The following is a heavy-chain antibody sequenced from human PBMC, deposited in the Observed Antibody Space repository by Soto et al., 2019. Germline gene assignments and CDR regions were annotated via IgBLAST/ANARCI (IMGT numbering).Heavy chain of an antibody. J-gene: IGHJ6*02. CDR2: IYYSGST. Sequence: SETLSLTCTVSGGSISSSSYYWGWIRQPPGKGLEWIGSIYYSGSTYYNPSLKSRVTISVDTSKNQSSLKLSSVTAADTAVYYCARRYDFWSGYYGYYYGMDVWGQGTTVTVPS. V-gene: IGHV4-39*01. D-gene: IGHD3-3*01. CDR3: ARRYDFWSGYYGYYYGMDV. CDR1: GGSISSSSYY.